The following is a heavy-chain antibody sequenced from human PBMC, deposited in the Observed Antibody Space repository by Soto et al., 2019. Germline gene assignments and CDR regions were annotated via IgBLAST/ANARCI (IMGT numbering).Heavy chain of an antibody. Sequence: QVQLQESGPGLVKPSQTLSLTCTVSGGSISSGGYYWSWIRQHPGKGLEWIGYIYYSGSTYYNPSLKSRVTRSVDTSKNQFSMKLSSVTAADTAVYYCARDRTYGSGSYYWFDPWGQGTLVTVSS. CDR2: IYYSGST. CDR3: ARDRTYGSGSYYWFDP. D-gene: IGHD3-10*01. J-gene: IGHJ5*02. CDR1: GGSISSGGYY. V-gene: IGHV4-31*03.